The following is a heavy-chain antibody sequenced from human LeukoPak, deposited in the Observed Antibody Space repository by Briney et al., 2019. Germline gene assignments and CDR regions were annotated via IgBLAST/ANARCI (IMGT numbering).Heavy chain of an antibody. V-gene: IGHV4-59*01. CDR3: ARGGRDSSGYAYYFDY. J-gene: IGHJ4*02. D-gene: IGHD3-22*01. CDR1: GVSISNYY. CDR2: IYYSGST. Sequence: SETLSLTCSVSGVSISNYYWTWIRQPPGKGLEWIGYIYYSGSTNYNPSLKSRVTISVDTSKNQFSLKLSSVTAADTAVYYCARGGRDSSGYAYYFDYWGQGTLVTVSS.